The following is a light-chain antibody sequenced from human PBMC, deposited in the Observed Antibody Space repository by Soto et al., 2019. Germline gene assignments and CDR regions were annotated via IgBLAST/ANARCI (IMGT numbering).Light chain of an antibody. Sequence: EIVLTQSPGTLSLSPGERATLSCRASQSVSSSYLAWYQQKPGQAPRLLIYGASSRATGIPDRFSGSGSGTDFTLTISRLEPEDSAVYYCQHYGSSPGLTFGGGTKVDNK. CDR1: QSVSSSY. J-gene: IGKJ4*01. CDR3: QHYGSSPGLT. CDR2: GAS. V-gene: IGKV3-20*01.